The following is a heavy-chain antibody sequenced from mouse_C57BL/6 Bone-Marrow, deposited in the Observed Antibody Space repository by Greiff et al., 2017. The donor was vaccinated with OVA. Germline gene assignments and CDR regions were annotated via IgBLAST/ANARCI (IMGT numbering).Heavy chain of an antibody. Sequence: VQLQQPGAELVKPGASVKVSCKASGYTFTSYWMPWVKQRPGQGLEWIGRIHPSDSDTNYNQKFKGKATLTVDNTSSTAYMHLSSLTSEDSAVYYCAIYYSNYVAMDYWGQGTSVTVSS. CDR3: AIYYSNYVAMDY. CDR2: IHPSDSDT. CDR1: GYTFTSYW. J-gene: IGHJ4*01. D-gene: IGHD2-5*01. V-gene: IGHV1-74*01.